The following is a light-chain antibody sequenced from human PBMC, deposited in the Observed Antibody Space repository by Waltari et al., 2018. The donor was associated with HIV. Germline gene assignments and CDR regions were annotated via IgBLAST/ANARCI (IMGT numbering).Light chain of an antibody. CDR2: EVT. Sequence: QSALTQPASVSGSPGQSITISCTGTTSDVGGYDYVSWYQQHPGKVPKLIIYEVTNRPSGVSNRFSGSKSGNTASLTISGLQPEDEADYYRSSFTSSDTPVVFGGGTKLTVL. V-gene: IGLV2-14*01. J-gene: IGLJ2*01. CDR1: TSDVGGYDY. CDR3: SSFTSSDTPVV.